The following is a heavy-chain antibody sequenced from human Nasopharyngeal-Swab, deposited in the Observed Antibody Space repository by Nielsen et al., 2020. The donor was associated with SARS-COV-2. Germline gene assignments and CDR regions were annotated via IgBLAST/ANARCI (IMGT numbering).Heavy chain of an antibody. D-gene: IGHD1-1*01. CDR3: ARTTTTTPFDS. J-gene: IGHJ4*02. V-gene: IGHV4-61*01. CDR2: VVYSGST. Sequence: SETLSLTCTVSGGSVSSDIYSWSWIRQPPGKGLEWIGYVVYSGSTNYNPSLKSRVTISVDTSKYQFSLKLNSVTAADTAMYFCARTTTTTPFDSWGQGTLVAVSS. CDR1: GGSVSSDIYS.